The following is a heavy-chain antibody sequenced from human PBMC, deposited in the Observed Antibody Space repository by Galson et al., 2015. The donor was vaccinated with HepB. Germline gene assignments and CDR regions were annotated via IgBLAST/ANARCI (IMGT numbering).Heavy chain of an antibody. CDR1: GFTFSSYS. CDR2: ISGSGGST. CDR3: AKDGTEPTPIGEFFNYYYYYMDV. D-gene: IGHD3-10*01. V-gene: IGHV3-23*01. Sequence: SLRLSCAASGFTFSSYSMNWVRQAPGKGLEWVSAISGSGGSTYYADSVKGRFTISRDNSKNTLYLQMNSLRAEDTAVYYCAKDGTEPTPIGEFFNYYYYYMDVWGKGTTVTVSS. J-gene: IGHJ6*03.